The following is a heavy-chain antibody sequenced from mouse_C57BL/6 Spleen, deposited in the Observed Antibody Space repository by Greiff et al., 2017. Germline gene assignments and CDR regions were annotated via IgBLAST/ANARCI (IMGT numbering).Heavy chain of an antibody. CDR3: VRGGDYDPFAY. J-gene: IGHJ3*01. V-gene: IGHV10-1*01. D-gene: IGHD2-4*01. CDR1: GFSFNTYA. CDR2: IRSKSNNYAT. Sequence: EVKLVESGGGLVQPKGSLKLSCAASGFSFNTYAMNWVRQAPGKGLEWVARIRSKSNNYATYYADSVKDRFTISRDDSESMLYLQMNNLKTEDTAMYYCVRGGDYDPFAYWGQGTLVTVSA.